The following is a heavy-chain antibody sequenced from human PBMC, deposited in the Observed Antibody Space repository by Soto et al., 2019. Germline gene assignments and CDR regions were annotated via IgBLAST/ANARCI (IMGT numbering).Heavy chain of an antibody. V-gene: IGHV3-23*01. CDR3: AKERFVGSGYLIFDP. CDR2: ISGSGGST. CDR1: GFTFSSYA. J-gene: IGHJ5*02. Sequence: EVQLLESGGGLVQPGGSLRLSCAASGFTFSSYAMTWVRQAPGKGLEWVSGISGSGGSTYYAASVKGRFTISRDNSKNTLYFQMNSLRAEDTAVYYCAKERFVGSGYLIFDPWGQGTLVTVSS. D-gene: IGHD3-22*01.